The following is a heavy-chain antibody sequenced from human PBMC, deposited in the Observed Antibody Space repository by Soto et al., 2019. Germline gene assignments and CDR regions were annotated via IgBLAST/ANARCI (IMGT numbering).Heavy chain of an antibody. V-gene: IGHV4-39*01. D-gene: IGHD4-17*01. CDR2: IYYSGTT. CDR1: GGSISSSRYY. CDR3: ARHLYDDYSYYYYYYMDV. J-gene: IGHJ6*03. Sequence: SETLSLTCAVSGGSISSSRYYWGWIRQPPGKGLEWIGTIYYSGTTYYNPSLKSRVTMSVDTSKNQFSLKLTSVAAADTAVYYCARHLYDDYSYYYYYYMDVWGNGTTVTVSS.